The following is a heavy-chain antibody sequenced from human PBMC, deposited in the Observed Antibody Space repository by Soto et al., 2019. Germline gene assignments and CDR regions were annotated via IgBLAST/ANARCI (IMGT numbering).Heavy chain of an antibody. CDR1: GGTFSSYA. CDR2: IIPIGGTA. V-gene: IGHV1-69*12. J-gene: IGHJ6*02. D-gene: IGHD3-10*01. CDR3: ARDLLGFGYTYADV. Sequence: QVPLVQSGAEVKKPGSSVKVSCKASGGTFSSYAISWVRQAPGQGLEWMGGIIPIGGTANYAQKFQGRVTITADESTSTAYMELGSLTSEDTAVYYCARDLLGFGYTYADVWGQGTTVTVSS.